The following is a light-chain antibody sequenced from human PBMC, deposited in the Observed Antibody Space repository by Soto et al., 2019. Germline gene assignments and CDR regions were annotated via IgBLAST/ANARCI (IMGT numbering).Light chain of an antibody. J-gene: IGLJ1*01. V-gene: IGLV2-14*03. Sequence: QSVLTQPASVSGSPGQSITISCTGTTSDVGNSNRVSWYQQHPGKAPQLIIYDVTYRPSGVSNRFSGSKSGSTASLTISGLQAEEEADYYCSSYTSVTTPLYVFGAGTKVTAL. CDR2: DVT. CDR3: SSYTSVTTPLYV. CDR1: TSDVGNSNR.